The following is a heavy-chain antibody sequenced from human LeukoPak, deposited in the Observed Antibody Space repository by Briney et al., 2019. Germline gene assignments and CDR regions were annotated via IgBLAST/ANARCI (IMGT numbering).Heavy chain of an antibody. CDR1: GYTFTSYA. D-gene: IGHD3-10*01. Sequence: ASVKVSCKASGYTFTSYAMNWVRQAPGQGLEWMGWINTNTGNPTYAQGFTGRFVFSLDTSVSTAYLQISSLKAEDTAVYYCARVGRLRGSNNWFDPWGQGTLVTVSS. J-gene: IGHJ5*02. V-gene: IGHV7-4-1*02. CDR2: INTNTGNP. CDR3: ARVGRLRGSNNWFDP.